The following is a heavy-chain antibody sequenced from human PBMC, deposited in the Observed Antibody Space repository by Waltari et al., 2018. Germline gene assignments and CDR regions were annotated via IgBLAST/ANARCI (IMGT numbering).Heavy chain of an antibody. CDR2: IVPIFGTA. CDR3: ARTPSDIVGVPAAMPGYFDY. V-gene: IGHV1-69*05. J-gene: IGHJ4*02. Sequence: QVQLVQSGAEVKKPGSSVKVSCKASGGTFSSYAISWVRQAPGQGLEWMGGIVPIFGTANDAQKFQGRVTITTDESTGTAYMELSILRSEDTAVYYCARTPSDIVGVPAAMPGYFDYWGQGTLVTVSS. CDR1: GGTFSSYA. D-gene: IGHD2-2*01.